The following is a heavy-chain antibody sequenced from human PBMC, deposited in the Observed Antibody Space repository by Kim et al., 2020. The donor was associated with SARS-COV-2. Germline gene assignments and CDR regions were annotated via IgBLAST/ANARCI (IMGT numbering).Heavy chain of an antibody. Sequence: GGSLRLSCAASGFTFSSYAMSWVRQAPGKGLEWVSAISGSGGSTYYADSVKGRFTISRDNSKNTLYLQMNSLRAEDTAVYYCAKVGYYDSSGYEAFLRGMDVWGQGTTVTVSS. V-gene: IGHV3-23*01. CDR2: ISGSGGST. J-gene: IGHJ6*02. D-gene: IGHD3-22*01. CDR3: AKVGYYDSSGYEAFLRGMDV. CDR1: GFTFSSYA.